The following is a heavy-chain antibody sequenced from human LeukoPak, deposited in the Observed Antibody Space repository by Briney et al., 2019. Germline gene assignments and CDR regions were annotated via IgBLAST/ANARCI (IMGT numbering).Heavy chain of an antibody. Sequence: PSETLSLTCAVSGGSISSGGYPWSWIRQPPGKGLEWIGYIYHSGSTYYNPSLKSRVTISVDRSKNQFSLKLSSVTAADTAVYYCARESLGILNAFDIWGQGTMVTVSS. CDR1: GGSISSGGYP. CDR2: IYHSGST. V-gene: IGHV4-30-2*01. CDR3: ARESLGILNAFDI. D-gene: IGHD3-16*01. J-gene: IGHJ3*02.